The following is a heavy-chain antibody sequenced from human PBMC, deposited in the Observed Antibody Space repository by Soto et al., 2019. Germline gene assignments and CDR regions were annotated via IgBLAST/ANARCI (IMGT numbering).Heavy chain of an antibody. V-gene: IGHV3-30*18. CDR3: AKDRFGYLRIPMDV. D-gene: IGHD5-12*01. CDR2: ISYDGSNK. Sequence: GGSLRLSCAASGFTFSSYGMHWVRQAPGKGLEWAAVISYDGSNKYYADSVKGRFTISRDNSKNTLYLQMNSLRAEDTAVYYCAKDRFGYLRIPMDVWGQGTTVTVSS. CDR1: GFTFSSYG. J-gene: IGHJ6*02.